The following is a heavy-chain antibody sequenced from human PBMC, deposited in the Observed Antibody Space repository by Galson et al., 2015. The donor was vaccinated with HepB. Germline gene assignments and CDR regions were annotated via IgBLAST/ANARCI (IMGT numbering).Heavy chain of an antibody. CDR3: ATAGYQLGEFDY. V-gene: IGHV3-33*01. CDR2: IWYDGSNK. D-gene: IGHD2-2*01. J-gene: IGHJ4*02. CDR1: GFTFSSYG. Sequence: SLRLSCAASGFTFSSYGMHWVRQAPGKGLEWVAVIWYDGSNKYYADSVKGRFTISRDNSKNTLYLQMNSLRAEDTAVYYCATAGYQLGEFDYWGQGTLVTVSS.